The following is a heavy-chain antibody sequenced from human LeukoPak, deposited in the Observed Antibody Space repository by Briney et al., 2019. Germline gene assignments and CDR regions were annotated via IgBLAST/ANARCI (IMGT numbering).Heavy chain of an antibody. D-gene: IGHD1-26*01. CDR2: INHSGST. CDR3: ATQIVGATTEDY. J-gene: IGHJ4*02. V-gene: IGHV4-34*01. CDR1: GGSFSGYY. Sequence: SETLSLTCAVYGGSFSGYYWSWIRQPPGKGLEWIGEINHSGSTNYNPSLKSRVTISVDTSKNQFSLKLSSVTAADTAVYYCATQIVGATTEDYWGQGTLVTVSS.